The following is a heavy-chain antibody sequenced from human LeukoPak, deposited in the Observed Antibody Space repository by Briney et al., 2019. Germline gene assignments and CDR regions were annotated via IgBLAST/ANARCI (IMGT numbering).Heavy chain of an antibody. CDR3: ARTMYITGSSDFDY. CDR1: GXTFNIYA. J-gene: IGHJ4*02. V-gene: IGHV3-30-3*01. CDR2: ISYDGSKT. D-gene: IGHD1-26*01. Sequence: GGSLRLSCAASGXTFNIYAMHWVRQAPGKGLEWVAVISYDGSKTYYADSVKGRFTISRDNSKNTLYLQMNSLRAEDTALYYCARTMYITGSSDFDYWGQGTLVTVSS.